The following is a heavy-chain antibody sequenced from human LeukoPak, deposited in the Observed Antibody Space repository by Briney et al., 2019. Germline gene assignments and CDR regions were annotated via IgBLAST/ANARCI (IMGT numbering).Heavy chain of an antibody. V-gene: IGHV3-74*01. Sequence: GGSLRLSCTASGFTFRSYWMHWVRQIPGKGLMWVSRISDDGSSASYADSVKGRFTISRDNAKNSLYLQMNSLRAEDTAVYYCARYAGQSQDYWGQGTLVTVSS. J-gene: IGHJ4*02. CDR1: GFTFRSYW. D-gene: IGHD1-1*01. CDR2: ISDDGSSA. CDR3: ARYAGQSQDY.